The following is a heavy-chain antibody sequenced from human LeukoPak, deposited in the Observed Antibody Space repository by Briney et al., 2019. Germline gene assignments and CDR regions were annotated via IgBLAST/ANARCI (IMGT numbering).Heavy chain of an antibody. V-gene: IGHV1-2*02. CDR2: INPNSGDT. J-gene: IGHJ4*02. D-gene: IGHD7-27*01. Sequence: ASVTVSCKASGYTFTGYYMHWVRQAPGQGLQWMGWINPNSGDTNYAQKFQGRVTMTRDTSISTAYMELSRLRSDDTAVYYCAVGNTYWGQGTLVTVSS. CDR3: AVGNTY. CDR1: GYTFTGYY.